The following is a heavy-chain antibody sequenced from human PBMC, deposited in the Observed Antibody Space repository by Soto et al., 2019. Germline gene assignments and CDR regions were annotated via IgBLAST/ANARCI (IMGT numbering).Heavy chain of an antibody. CDR3: AADRYYYDSSGYYYGGDAFDI. CDR2: IVVGSGNT. Sequence: VSCKASGFTFTSSAVQWVRQARGQRLEWIGWIVVGSGNTNYAQKFQERVTITRDMSTSTAYMELSSLRSEDTAVYYCAADRYYYDSSGYYYGGDAFDIWGQGTMVTV. V-gene: IGHV1-58*01. J-gene: IGHJ3*02. CDR1: GFTFTSSA. D-gene: IGHD3-22*01.